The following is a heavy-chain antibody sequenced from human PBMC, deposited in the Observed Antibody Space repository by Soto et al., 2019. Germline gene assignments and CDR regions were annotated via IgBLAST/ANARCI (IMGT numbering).Heavy chain of an antibody. D-gene: IGHD4-17*01. V-gene: IGHV3-30*18. Sequence: QVQLVESGGGVVQPGRSLRLSCAASGFTFSSYGMHWVRQAPGKGLEWVAVISYDGSNKYYADSVKGRFTISRDNSKNTLYLQMNSLRAEDTAVYYCAKGYCGEPTFAYWGQGTLVTVSS. CDR2: ISYDGSNK. J-gene: IGHJ4*02. CDR1: GFTFSSYG. CDR3: AKGYCGEPTFAY.